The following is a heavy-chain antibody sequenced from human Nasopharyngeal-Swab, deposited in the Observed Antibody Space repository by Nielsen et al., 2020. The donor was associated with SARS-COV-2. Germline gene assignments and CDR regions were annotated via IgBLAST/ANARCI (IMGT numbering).Heavy chain of an antibody. CDR2: IWYDGSNK. D-gene: IGHD3-3*01. Sequence: GESLKISCAASGSTFSSYGMHWVRQAPGKGLEWVAIIWYDGSNKYYADSVKGRFTISRDNSKNTLYLQMNSLRAEDTAVYYCARGPYDFWSGYPHYFDYWGQGTLVTVSS. CDR1: GSTFSSYG. J-gene: IGHJ4*02. CDR3: ARGPYDFWSGYPHYFDY. V-gene: IGHV3-33*01.